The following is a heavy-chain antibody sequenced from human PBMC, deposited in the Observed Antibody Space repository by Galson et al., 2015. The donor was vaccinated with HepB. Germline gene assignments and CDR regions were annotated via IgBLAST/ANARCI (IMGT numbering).Heavy chain of an antibody. CDR1: GFSLSTSGMC. V-gene: IGHV2-70*11. J-gene: IGHJ4*02. Sequence: PALVKPTQTLTLACTFSGFSLSTSGMCVSWIRQPPGKALEWLARTDWDDDKYYSTSLKTRLTISKDTSKNQVVLTMTNMGPVDAATYYCARMYSGSCYNSDYWGQGTLVTVSS. CDR2: TDWDDDK. CDR3: ARMYSGSCYNSDY. D-gene: IGHD1-26*01.